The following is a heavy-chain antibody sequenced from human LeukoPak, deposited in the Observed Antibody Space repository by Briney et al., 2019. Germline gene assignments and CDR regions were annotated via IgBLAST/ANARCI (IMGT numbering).Heavy chain of an antibody. CDR1: GGSISSGDYY. V-gene: IGHV4-30-4*01. J-gene: IGHJ3*02. CDR3: ARDNTRDAFDI. D-gene: IGHD3-3*01. Sequence: SQTLSLTCTVSGGSISSGDYYWSWIRQPPGKGLEWIGYIYYSGSTYYNPSLKSRVTTSVDTSKNQFSLKLSSVTAADTAVYYCARDNTRDAFDIWGQGTMVTVSS. CDR2: IYYSGST.